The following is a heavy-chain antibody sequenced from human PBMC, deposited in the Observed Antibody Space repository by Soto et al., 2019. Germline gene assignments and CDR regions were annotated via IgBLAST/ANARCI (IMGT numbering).Heavy chain of an antibody. Sequence: QVQLVESGGGVVQPGRSLRLSCAASGFTFSSYGMHWVRQAPGKGLEWVAVIWYDGSNKYYADSVKGRFTISRDNSKNTLYLQINSPRAEDTAVYYCARDRNYYGMDVWGQGTTFTVSS. CDR3: ARDRNYYGMDV. J-gene: IGHJ6*02. V-gene: IGHV3-33*01. CDR2: IWYDGSNK. CDR1: GFTFSSYG.